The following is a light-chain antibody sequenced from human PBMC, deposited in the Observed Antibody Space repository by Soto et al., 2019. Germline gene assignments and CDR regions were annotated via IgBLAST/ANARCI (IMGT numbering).Light chain of an antibody. CDR3: QQYNGHPLT. CDR2: KAS. J-gene: IGKJ4*01. CDR1: QNVNTW. V-gene: IGKV1-5*03. Sequence: DIQMTQSPSTLSASVGDRVTISCRASQNVNTWVAWHQQKPGKAPKLLVYKASNLESGVPSRFRGSGSGTEFTLTISSLQSDEFATYYCQQYNGHPLTFGGGTKVEIK.